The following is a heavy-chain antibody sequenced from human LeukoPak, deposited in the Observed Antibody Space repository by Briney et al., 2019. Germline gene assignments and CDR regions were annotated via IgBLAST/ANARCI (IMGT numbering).Heavy chain of an antibody. CDR2: ISGSGGSS. V-gene: IGHV3-23*01. D-gene: IGHD2-15*01. CDR3: AKDLSGSGHYYDMDV. CDR1: GFTFSNAW. Sequence: GGSLRLSCATSGFTFSNAWMNWVRQAPGKGLEWVSLISGSGGSSYYADSVKGRLTISRDNSKNTLYLQMNSLRVEDTAVYYCAKDLSGSGHYYDMDVWGQGTTVTVSS. J-gene: IGHJ6*02.